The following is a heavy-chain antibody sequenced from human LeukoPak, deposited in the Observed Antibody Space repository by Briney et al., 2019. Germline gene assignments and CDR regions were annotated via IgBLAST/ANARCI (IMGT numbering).Heavy chain of an antibody. V-gene: IGHV3-13*01. CDR3: ARDPSGYGMDV. CDR2: IGIVGDT. J-gene: IGHJ6*02. CDR1: GFSFSTYD. Sequence: GGSLRLSCAASGFSFSTYDLQWVRQVAGKGLEWVSAIGIVGDTHYQGSVKGRFTISRDNAKNCVYLEMNNLSAGDTAVYYCARDPSGYGMDVWGQGTTVIVSS.